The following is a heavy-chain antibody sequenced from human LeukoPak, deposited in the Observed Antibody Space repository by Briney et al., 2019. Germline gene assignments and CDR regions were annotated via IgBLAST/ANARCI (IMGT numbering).Heavy chain of an antibody. CDR3: AKTGDFSSAFEY. D-gene: IGHD6-6*01. CDR1: GYSFTSYW. J-gene: IGHJ4*02. V-gene: IGHV5-51*01. Sequence: GESLKISCKGSGYSFTSYWIGWVRQMPGKGLEWMGIIYPGDSDTRYSPSFQGQVTISADRSISTAYLQWNRLKASDTAIYYCAKTGDFSSAFEYWGQGTVVTVSS. CDR2: IYPGDSDT.